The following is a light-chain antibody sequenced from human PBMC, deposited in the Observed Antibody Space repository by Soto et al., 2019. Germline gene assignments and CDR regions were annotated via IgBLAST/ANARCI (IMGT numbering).Light chain of an antibody. CDR3: MLSVGTGVWV. CDR1: SGSVSTSHY. Sequence: QAVVTQEASLSVSPGGTVTLTCGLNSGSVSTSHYPSWYHQTPGQPPRTLILNIESRPSGVPERFSGTIIGRRAALTITGAQSEDESDYYCMLSVGTGVWVFGGGTKVTAL. V-gene: IGLV8-61*01. CDR2: NIE. J-gene: IGLJ3*02.